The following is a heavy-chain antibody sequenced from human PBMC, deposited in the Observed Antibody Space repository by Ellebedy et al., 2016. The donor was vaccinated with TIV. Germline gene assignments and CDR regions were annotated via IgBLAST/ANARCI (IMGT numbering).Heavy chain of an antibody. CDR1: GFTFSSYA. V-gene: IGHV3-23*01. CDR2: INSISGST. Sequence: GESLKISCAASGFTFSSYAMTWVRQAPGKGLEWVSAINSISGSTWSAESVKGRFTISRDNSKNTLYLQMNSLRAEDTALYYCAKGEDTDYGDWYFDLWGRGTLVIVSS. J-gene: IGHJ2*01. D-gene: IGHD4-17*01. CDR3: AKGEDTDYGDWYFDL.